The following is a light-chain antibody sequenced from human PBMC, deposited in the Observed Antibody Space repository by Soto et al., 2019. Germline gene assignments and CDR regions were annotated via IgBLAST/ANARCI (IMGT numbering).Light chain of an antibody. Sequence: EIVLTQSPATLSLSPGERATLSCRASQSVGSYLAWYQQTPGQAPRLLIYDASNRAAGIPARFSGSGSGTDFTLTISSLEPEDFAGYYCQQRSNWITFGQGTRLEIK. CDR3: QQRSNWIT. CDR1: QSVGSY. V-gene: IGKV3-11*01. J-gene: IGKJ5*01. CDR2: DAS.